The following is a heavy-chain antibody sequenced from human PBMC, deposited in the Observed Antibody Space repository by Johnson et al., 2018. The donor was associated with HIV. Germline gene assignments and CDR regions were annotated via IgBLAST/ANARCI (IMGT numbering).Heavy chain of an antibody. J-gene: IGHJ3*02. V-gene: IGHV3-30*04. CDR3: ARVGQKLVPVPRGAFDI. CDR1: GFTFSSYA. CDR2: ISYDGSNK. Sequence: QVQLVESGGGVVQPGRSLRLSCAASGFTFSSYAMHWVRQAPGKGLAWVAVISYDGSNKYYADSVKGRFTISRDNSKNTLYLQMNSLRAEDTAVYYCARVGQKLVPVPRGAFDICGQGTMVTVSS. D-gene: IGHD6-6*01.